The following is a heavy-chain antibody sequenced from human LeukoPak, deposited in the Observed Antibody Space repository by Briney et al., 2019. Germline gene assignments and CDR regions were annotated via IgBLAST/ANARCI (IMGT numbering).Heavy chain of an antibody. J-gene: IGHJ6*02. D-gene: IGHD3-3*01. CDR2: SSAYNGNT. CDR1: GYTVTSYG. V-gene: IGHV1-18*01. CDR3: ARELRDYDFWSGKDYYYGMDV. Sequence: AAVKVSCKASGYTVTSYGIRGVRQAPGQGLDWMGWSSAYNGNTNYAQKLQGRGTTTTDTSTSTAYMEPRSLRSDDTAVYYCARELRDYDFWSGKDYYYGMDVWGQGTTVTVSS.